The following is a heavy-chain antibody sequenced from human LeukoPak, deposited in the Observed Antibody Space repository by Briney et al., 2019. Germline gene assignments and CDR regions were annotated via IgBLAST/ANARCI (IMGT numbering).Heavy chain of an antibody. J-gene: IGHJ4*02. CDR2: IDPEDGQV. CDR3: ARVTGLLQLDY. D-gene: IGHD1-26*01. V-gene: IGHV1-69-2*01. CDR1: GYTFKDYN. Sequence: VKISCKASGYTFKDYNMHWVQQAPGKGLEWMGRIDPEDGQVIYGETFRGRVTISADTSEDTIHMELTSLTSDDTAMYFCARVTGLLQLDYWGQGTLVTVSS.